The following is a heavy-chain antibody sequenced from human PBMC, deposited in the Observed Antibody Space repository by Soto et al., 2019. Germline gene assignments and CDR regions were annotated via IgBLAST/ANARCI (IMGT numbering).Heavy chain of an antibody. CDR1: GGTFSSYA. D-gene: IGHD2-2*01. V-gene: IGHV1-69*01. J-gene: IGHJ6*02. CDR2: IIPICGTA. CDR3: ARGQDIVVVPAAMGGRYYYGMYV. Sequence: QVQLVQSGAEVKKPGSSVKVSCKASGGTFSSYAISWVRQAPGQGLEWMGGIIPICGTANYAQQFQGRVTITADESTSTAYMELSSLRSEDTAVYYCARGQDIVVVPAAMGGRYYYGMYVWGQGTTVTVSS.